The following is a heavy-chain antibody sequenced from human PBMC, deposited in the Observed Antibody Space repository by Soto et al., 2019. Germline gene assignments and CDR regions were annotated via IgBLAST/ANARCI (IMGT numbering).Heavy chain of an antibody. CDR3: AIQVYYYDSSGFALPPPYGMDV. V-gene: IGHV5-10-1*01. Sequence: PGESLKISCRGSGYSFTSYWISWVRQMPGKGLEWMGRIDPSDSYTNYSPSFQGHVTISADKSISTAYLQWSSLKASDTAMYYYAIQVYYYDSSGFALPPPYGMDVWGQGTTVTVSS. D-gene: IGHD3-22*01. J-gene: IGHJ6*02. CDR1: GYSFTSYW. CDR2: IDPSDSYT.